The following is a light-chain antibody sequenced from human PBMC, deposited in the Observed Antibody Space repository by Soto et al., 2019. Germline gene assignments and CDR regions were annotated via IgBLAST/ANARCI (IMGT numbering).Light chain of an antibody. Sequence: SVLTQPASVSGSPGQSITISCTGTSSDVGGYNYFSWYQHHPGNAPKFMIFVVINLPSWVSNLFSGSKSGNTASLTISGLQPEDEADYYCSSYTTSNTRQIVFGTGTKVTVL. V-gene: IGLV2-14*03. J-gene: IGLJ1*01. CDR2: VVI. CDR3: SSYTTSNTRQIV. CDR1: SSDVGGYNY.